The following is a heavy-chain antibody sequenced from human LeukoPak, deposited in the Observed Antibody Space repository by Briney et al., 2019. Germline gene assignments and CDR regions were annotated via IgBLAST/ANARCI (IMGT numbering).Heavy chain of an antibody. V-gene: IGHV3-23*01. J-gene: IGHJ6*02. CDR1: GFTFSSYA. D-gene: IGHD2-15*01. CDR3: AKDSTPGALYYYYGMDV. Sequence: GGSLRLSCAASGFTFSSYAMSWVRQAPGKGLGWVSAISGSGGSTYYADSVKGRFTISRDNSKNTLYLQMNSLRAEDTAVYYCAKDSTPGALYYYYGMDVWGQGTTVTVSS. CDR2: ISGSGGST.